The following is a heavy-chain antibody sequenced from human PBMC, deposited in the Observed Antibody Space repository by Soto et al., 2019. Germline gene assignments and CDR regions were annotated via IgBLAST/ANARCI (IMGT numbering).Heavy chain of an antibody. D-gene: IGHD1-26*01. Sequence: GGSLRLSCAASGFTFTSYAMSWVRLTPGKGLEWVSAISGSGSNTFYADSVRGRFAISRDNSKNTVFLQMNNLRAEDTAVYFCARDRATFDYWGQGTRVTVSS. J-gene: IGHJ4*02. CDR3: ARDRATFDY. V-gene: IGHV3-23*01. CDR1: GFTFTSYA. CDR2: ISGSGSNT.